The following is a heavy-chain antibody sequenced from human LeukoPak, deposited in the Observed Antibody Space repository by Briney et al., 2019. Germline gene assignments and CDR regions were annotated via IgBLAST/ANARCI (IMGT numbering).Heavy chain of an antibody. Sequence: GGSLRLSCAASGFTFRSYALHWVRRAPGKGLEWVTLISYDGNNKYYAESVKGRFTISRDNSKNTLYLQMNSLTTDDTAIYYCAKSRAGGYLRAFDFWGQGALVTVSS. D-gene: IGHD5-18*01. CDR1: GFTFRSYA. V-gene: IGHV3-30*18. J-gene: IGHJ4*02. CDR3: AKSRAGGYLRAFDF. CDR2: ISYDGNNK.